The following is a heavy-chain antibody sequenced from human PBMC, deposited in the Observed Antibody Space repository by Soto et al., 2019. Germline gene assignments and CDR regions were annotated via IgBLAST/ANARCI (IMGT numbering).Heavy chain of an antibody. CDR2: INAGYGST. CDR3: ARAYKDPSIDAFDI. D-gene: IGHD1-1*01. CDR1: GYSFTYYA. Sequence: QVQLAQSGTEVKKPGASVKVSCKASGYSFTYYAIHWVRQAPGQRLEWMGWINAGYGSTKYSQKFQDRVTISSDTSASRAYMELSSLRSEDTAVYYCARAYKDPSIDAFDIWGQGTMVTVSS. J-gene: IGHJ3*02. V-gene: IGHV1-3*01.